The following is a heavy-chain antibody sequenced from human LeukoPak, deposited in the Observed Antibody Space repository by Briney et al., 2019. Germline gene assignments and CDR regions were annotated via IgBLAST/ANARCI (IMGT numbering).Heavy chain of an antibody. Sequence: GGSLRLSCAASGFTFSSYAMSWVRQAPGKGLEWVSAISGSGGSTYYADSVKGRFTISRDNSKNTLYLQMNSLRAEDTAVYYCARDLSGSFDYFDYWGQGTLVTVSS. V-gene: IGHV3-23*01. CDR1: GFTFSSYA. J-gene: IGHJ4*02. CDR3: ARDLSGSFDYFDY. D-gene: IGHD1-26*01. CDR2: ISGSGGST.